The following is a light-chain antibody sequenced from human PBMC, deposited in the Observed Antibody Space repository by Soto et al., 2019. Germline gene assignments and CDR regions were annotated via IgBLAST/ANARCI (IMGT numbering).Light chain of an antibody. CDR3: QQSYSTPYT. J-gene: IGKJ2*01. V-gene: IGKV1-39*01. CDR2: AAS. Sequence: DIQMTQSPSSLSASIGDRVTITCRASQSISNFLNWYQHKPGKAPNLLIYAASSLQGGVPSRFSGSGSGTDFTLTISSLQPEDFAAYYCQQSYSTPYTFGQGTKLEIK. CDR1: QSISNF.